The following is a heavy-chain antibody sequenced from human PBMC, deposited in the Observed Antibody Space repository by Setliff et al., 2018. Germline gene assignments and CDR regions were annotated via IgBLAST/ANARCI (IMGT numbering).Heavy chain of an antibody. CDR1: GFNFNTYA. Sequence: PGGSLRLSCAASGFNFNTYALHWVRQAPGKGLEWVAYIWYDGINKYYADSVRGRFTISRDNSRNTLFLQMNSLRAEDTGVYYCAKDTHYYASSGYYCFDYWGQGTLVTVSS. CDR2: IWYDGINK. D-gene: IGHD3-22*01. CDR3: AKDTHYYASSGYYCFDY. V-gene: IGHV3-30*02. J-gene: IGHJ4*02.